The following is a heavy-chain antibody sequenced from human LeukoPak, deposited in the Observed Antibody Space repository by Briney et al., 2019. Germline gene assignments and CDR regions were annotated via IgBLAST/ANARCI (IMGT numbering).Heavy chain of an antibody. D-gene: IGHD3-9*01. CDR3: AKGTTYYDVLTGYGYPYYFDY. J-gene: IGHJ4*02. CDR2: ISGSGGST. CDR1: GFTFIKYA. V-gene: IGHV3-23*01. Sequence: GGSLRLSCAASGFTFIKYAMSWARQAPGKGLEWVSAISGSGGSTYYADSVKGRFTISRDNSKNTLYLQMNSLRAEDTATYYCAKGTTYYDVLTGYGYPYYFDYWGQGTLVTVSS.